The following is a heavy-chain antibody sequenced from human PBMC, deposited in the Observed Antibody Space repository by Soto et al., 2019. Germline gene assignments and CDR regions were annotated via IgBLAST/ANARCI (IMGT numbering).Heavy chain of an antibody. CDR2: IIPIFGTA. D-gene: IGHD5-18*01. CDR3: ARGQGIQLWLGDYYYYGMDV. Sequence: QMQLVQSGAEVKKPGSSVKVSCKASGGTFSSYAISWVRQAPGQGLEWMGGIIPIFGTANYAQKFQGRVTITADESTSTAYMELSSLRSEDTAVYYCARGQGIQLWLGDYYYYGMDVWGQVTTVTVSS. CDR1: GGTFSSYA. J-gene: IGHJ6*02. V-gene: IGHV1-69*01.